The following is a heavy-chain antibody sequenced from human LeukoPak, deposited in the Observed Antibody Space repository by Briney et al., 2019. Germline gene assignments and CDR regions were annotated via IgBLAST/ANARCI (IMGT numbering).Heavy chain of an antibody. Sequence: WETLSLTCTVSGGSISSHYWSWIRQPPGKGLEWIGYIYYSGSTNYNPSLKSRVTISVDTSKNQFSLKLSSVTAADTAVYYCARDYYDSSGYYGSDDWGQGTLVTVSS. V-gene: IGHV4-59*11. D-gene: IGHD3-22*01. CDR3: ARDYYDSSGYYGSDD. CDR1: GGSISSHY. CDR2: IYYSGST. J-gene: IGHJ4*02.